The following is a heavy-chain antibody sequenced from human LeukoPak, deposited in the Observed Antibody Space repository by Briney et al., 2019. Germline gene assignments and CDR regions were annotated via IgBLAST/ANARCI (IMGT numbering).Heavy chain of an antibody. Sequence: GGSLRHSCAASGFTFSAYSMNWVRQAPGKGLEWVSSISSSSSNMYYADSVKGRLTISRDNAKNSLYLQMNSLRAEDTAVYYCAREGYYYGFDIWGQGTMVTVSS. V-gene: IGHV3-21*01. CDR1: GFTFSAYS. J-gene: IGHJ3*02. CDR2: ISSSSSNM. CDR3: AREGYYYGFDI. D-gene: IGHD3-10*01.